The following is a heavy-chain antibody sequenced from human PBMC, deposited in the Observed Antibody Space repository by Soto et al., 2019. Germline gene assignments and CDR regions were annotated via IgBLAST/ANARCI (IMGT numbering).Heavy chain of an antibody. D-gene: IGHD6-19*01. Sequence: SVKVSCKASGGTFSSYAISGVRQAPGQGLEWMGGIIPIFGTANYAQKFQGRVTITADESTSTAYMELSSLRSEDTAVYYCARAVAGLDAFDIWGQGTMVTVSS. J-gene: IGHJ3*02. V-gene: IGHV1-69*13. CDR3: ARAVAGLDAFDI. CDR1: GGTFSSYA. CDR2: IIPIFGTA.